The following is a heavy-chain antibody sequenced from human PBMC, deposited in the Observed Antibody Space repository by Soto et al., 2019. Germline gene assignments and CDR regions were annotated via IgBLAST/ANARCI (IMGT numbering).Heavy chain of an antibody. CDR2: INHSGST. J-gene: IGHJ5*02. D-gene: IGHD6-19*01. CDR3: ARRGIAVAGHIGWFDP. Sequence: SETLSLTCAVYCGSFSGYYWSWIRQPPGKGLEWIGEINHSGSTNYNPSLKSRVTISVDTSKNQFSLKLSSVTAADTAVYYCARRGIAVAGHIGWFDPWGQGTLVTVSS. V-gene: IGHV4-34*01. CDR1: CGSFSGYY.